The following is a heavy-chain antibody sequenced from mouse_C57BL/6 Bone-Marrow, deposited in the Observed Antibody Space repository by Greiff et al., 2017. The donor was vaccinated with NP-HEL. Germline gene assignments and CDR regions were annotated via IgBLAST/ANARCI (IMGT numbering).Heavy chain of an antibody. V-gene: IGHV1-69*01. CDR1: GYTFTSYW. Sequence: QVHVKQPGAELVMPGASVKLSCKASGYTFTSYWMHWVKQRPGQGLEWIGEIDPSDSYTNYNQKFKGKSTLTVDKSSSTAYMQLSSLTSEDSAVYYCARKINGVAAMDYWGQGTSVTVSS. CDR2: IDPSDSYT. CDR3: ARKINGVAAMDY. J-gene: IGHJ4*01. D-gene: IGHD1-1*01.